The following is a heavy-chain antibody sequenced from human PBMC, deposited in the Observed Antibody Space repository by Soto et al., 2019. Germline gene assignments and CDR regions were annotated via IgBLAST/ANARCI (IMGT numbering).Heavy chain of an antibody. Sequence: SVKVSCKASCYTFSSYGISWVRQAPVQGLEWMGWISGYNGNTNYAQKVQGRVTMTTDTSTSTAYMELRSLRSDDTAVYYCARARAGYDFWSGYQRDNWFDPWGQGTRVTVYS. CDR2: ISGYNGNT. CDR3: ARARAGYDFWSGYQRDNWFDP. V-gene: IGHV1-18*04. D-gene: IGHD3-3*01. CDR1: CYTFSSYG. J-gene: IGHJ5*02.